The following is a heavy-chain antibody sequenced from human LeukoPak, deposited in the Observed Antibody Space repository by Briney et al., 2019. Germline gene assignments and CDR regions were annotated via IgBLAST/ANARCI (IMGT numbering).Heavy chain of an antibody. CDR3: ARVNGGSGWLPVGSYNY. D-gene: IGHD6-19*01. CDR1: GYTFTGYY. J-gene: IGHJ4*02. Sequence: ASVKVSCKASGYTFTGYYMHWVRQAPGQGLEWMGRINPNSGGTNYAQKFQGRVTMTRDTSISTAYMELSRLRSDDTAVYYCARVNGGSGWLPVGSYNYWGQGTLVTVSS. V-gene: IGHV1-2*06. CDR2: INPNSGGT.